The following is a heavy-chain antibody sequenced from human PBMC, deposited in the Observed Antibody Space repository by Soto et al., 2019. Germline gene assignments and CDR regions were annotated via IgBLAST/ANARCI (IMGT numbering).Heavy chain of an antibody. Sequence: SETLSLTCAVSGYSISSSNWWGWIRQPPGKGLEWIGYIYYSGSTYYNPSLKSRVTVSVDTSKNQFSLKLSSVTAADTAVYYCARHPSDFWFDPWGQGTLVTVSS. CDR3: ARHPSDFWFDP. V-gene: IGHV4-28*01. J-gene: IGHJ5*02. CDR1: GYSISSSNW. D-gene: IGHD2-21*02. CDR2: IYYSGST.